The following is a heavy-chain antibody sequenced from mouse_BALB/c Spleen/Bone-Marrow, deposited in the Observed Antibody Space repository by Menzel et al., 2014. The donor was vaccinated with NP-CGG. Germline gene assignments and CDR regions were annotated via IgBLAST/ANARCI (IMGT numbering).Heavy chain of an antibody. CDR3: AREVYGSWFAY. CDR2: INPSSDYT. CDR1: GYTFTYYT. V-gene: IGHV1-4*01. J-gene: IGHJ3*01. Sequence: QVQLQQSGAELARPGASVKMSCKASGYTFTYYTMYWVKQRPGQGLEWIGYINPSSDYTNYNQKFKDKATLTADKSSSTAYMQLSSLTSEDSAVYYCAREVYGSWFAYWGQGTLVTVSA. D-gene: IGHD2-2*01.